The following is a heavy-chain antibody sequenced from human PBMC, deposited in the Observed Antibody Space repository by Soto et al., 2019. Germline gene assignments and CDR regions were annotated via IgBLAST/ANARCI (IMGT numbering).Heavy chain of an antibody. CDR3: ASGRVPGDGGYFDY. CDR1: GFTFSSYS. J-gene: IGHJ4*02. V-gene: IGHV3-21*01. D-gene: IGHD2-15*01. CDR2: ISSSSSYI. Sequence: GGSLRLSCAASGFTFSSYSMNWVRQAPGKGLEWVSSISSSSSYIYYADSVKGRFTISRDNAKNSLYLQMNSLRAEDTAVYYCASGRVPGDGGYFDYWGQGTLVTVSS.